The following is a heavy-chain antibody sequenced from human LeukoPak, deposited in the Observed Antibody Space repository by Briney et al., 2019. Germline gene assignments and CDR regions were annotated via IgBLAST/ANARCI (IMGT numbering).Heavy chain of an antibody. J-gene: IGHJ4*02. V-gene: IGHV1-69*05. CDR3: ARGFLGYCSSTSCYAGDDY. D-gene: IGHD2-2*01. Sequence: SVKVSCKASGYTFTSYDINWVRQATGQGLEWMGGIIPIFGTANYAQKFQGRVTITTDESTSTAYMELSSLRSEDTAVYYCARGFLGYCSSTSCYAGDDYWGQGTLVTVSS. CDR1: GYTFTSYD. CDR2: IIPIFGTA.